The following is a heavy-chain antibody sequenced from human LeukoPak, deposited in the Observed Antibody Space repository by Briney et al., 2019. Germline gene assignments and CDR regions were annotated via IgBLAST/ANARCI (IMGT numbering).Heavy chain of an antibody. CDR1: GYTFTGYY. J-gene: IGHJ4*02. V-gene: IGHV1-2*02. CDR2: INPNSGGT. D-gene: IGHD4-11*01. Sequence: ASVKVSCKASGYTFTGYYMHWVRQAPGQGLEWMGWINPNSGGTNYAQKFQGRVTMTRDTSISTAYMELSRLRSDDTAVYYCARDRGYSNYFDYWDQGTLVTVSS. CDR3: ARDRGYSNYFDY.